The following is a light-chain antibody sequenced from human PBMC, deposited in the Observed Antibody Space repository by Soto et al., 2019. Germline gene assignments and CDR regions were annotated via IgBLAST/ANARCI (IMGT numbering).Light chain of an antibody. CDR2: AAY. CDR3: QQLNSYPPT. J-gene: IGKJ2*01. Sequence: DIQLTQSQSFLSASVGDRVTITCRASQGISSYLAWYQQKPGQAPKLLIYAAYTLQSGVPSRFSGSGSGTEFTLTISSLQPEDFATYYCQQLNSYPPTFGQGTKLEIK. V-gene: IGKV1-9*01. CDR1: QGISSY.